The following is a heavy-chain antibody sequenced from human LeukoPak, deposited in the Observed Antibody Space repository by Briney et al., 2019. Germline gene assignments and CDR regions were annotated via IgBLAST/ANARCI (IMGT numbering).Heavy chain of an antibody. V-gene: IGHV3-21*01. CDR1: GFTFSSYS. J-gene: IGHJ4*02. Sequence: GGSLRLSCAASGFTFSSYSMNWVRQAPGKGLEWVSSISSGSSYIYYADSVKGRFTISRDNAKNSLYLQMNSLRAEDAAVYYCARGQRYYDSSDYWGQGTLVTVSS. CDR2: ISSGSSYI. CDR3: ARGQRYYDSSDY. D-gene: IGHD3-22*01.